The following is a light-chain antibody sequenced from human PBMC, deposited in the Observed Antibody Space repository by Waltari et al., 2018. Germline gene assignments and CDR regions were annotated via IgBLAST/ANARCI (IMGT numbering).Light chain of an antibody. CDR1: SGHSDYS. V-gene: IGLV4-69*01. CDR2: VNRGGSQ. Sequence: QVVLTQSPSASASLGASVKLTCTLSSGHSDYSIAWHQQQPEKGPRYLMKVNRGGSQLKGDGIPVRFSGSSSGAERYRTISSLQSEDEADYYCQTWDTATHVIFAGGTKLTVL. J-gene: IGLJ2*01. CDR3: QTWDTATHVI.